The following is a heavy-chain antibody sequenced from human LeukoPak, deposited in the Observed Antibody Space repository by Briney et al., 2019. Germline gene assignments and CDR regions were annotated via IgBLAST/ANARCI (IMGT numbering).Heavy chain of an antibody. CDR1: GFTFSSDA. CDR2: IRYDGSNK. Sequence: PGGSLRLSCAASGFTFSSDAMSWVRQAPGKGLEWVAFIRYDGSNKYYADSVKGRFTISRDNSKNTLYLPMNSLRSEDTAVYYCARGITGGPDYWGQGTLVTVSS. V-gene: IGHV3-30*02. D-gene: IGHD3-3*01. CDR3: ARGITGGPDY. J-gene: IGHJ4*02.